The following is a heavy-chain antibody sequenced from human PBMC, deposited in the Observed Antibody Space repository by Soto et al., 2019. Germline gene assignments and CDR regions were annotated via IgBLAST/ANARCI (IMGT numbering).Heavy chain of an antibody. CDR2: VTNDGSNK. CDR3: AREAYYYDSDGYGGLSYYGRDV. V-gene: IGHV3-30-3*01. D-gene: IGHD3-22*01. Sequence: QVRLLESGGGVVQPGRSLRLSCAASGFSFSTYALYWVRQAPGKGLEWVSLVTNDGSNKYYADSVKGRFTISRDNSKNTLYLQMISLGPEDTAVYYCAREAYYYDSDGYGGLSYYGRDVWGQGTTVTVSS. CDR1: GFSFSTYA. J-gene: IGHJ6*02.